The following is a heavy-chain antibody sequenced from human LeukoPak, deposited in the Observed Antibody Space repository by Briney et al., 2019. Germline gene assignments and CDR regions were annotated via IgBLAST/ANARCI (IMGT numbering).Heavy chain of an antibody. J-gene: IGHJ4*02. Sequence: SQTLSLTCTVSGGSISSGGYYWSWIRQHPGKGLEWIGYIYYSGSTYYNPSLKSRVTISVDTSKNQFSLKLSSVTAADTAVYYCARQPYGSGSYSLGPFDYWGQGTLVTVSS. CDR3: ARQPYGSGSYSLGPFDY. CDR1: GGSISSGGYY. V-gene: IGHV4-31*03. CDR2: IYYSGST. D-gene: IGHD3-10*01.